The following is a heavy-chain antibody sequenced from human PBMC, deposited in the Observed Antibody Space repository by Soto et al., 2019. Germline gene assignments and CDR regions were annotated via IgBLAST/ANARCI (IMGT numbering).Heavy chain of an antibody. CDR1: GFTFDDYA. J-gene: IGHJ4*02. V-gene: IGHV3-9*01. Sequence: VQLVESGGGLVQPGRSLRLSCAASGFTFDDYAMHWVRQAPGKGLEWVSGISWNSGSIGYADSVKGRFTISRDNAKNSLYLQMNSLRAEDTALYYCAKDKGTMVRGVYDYWGQGTLVTVSS. CDR2: ISWNSGSI. CDR3: AKDKGTMVRGVYDY. D-gene: IGHD3-10*01.